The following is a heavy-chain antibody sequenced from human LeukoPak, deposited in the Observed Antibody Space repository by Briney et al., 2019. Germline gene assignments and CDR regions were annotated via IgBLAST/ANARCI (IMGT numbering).Heavy chain of an antibody. V-gene: IGHV4-31*02. D-gene: IGHD5-18*01. J-gene: IGHJ4*02. CDR2: IYYSGDT. Sequence: PSQTLSLTCTVSGGSISSGDYYWSWIRQHPGKGLEWLGYIYYSGDTYYNPSLKSRVTISVDTSKNQFSLKLSSVTAADTAVYYCAGAPRDTNSWYYFDYWGQGTLVSVSS. CDR3: AGAPRDTNSWYYFDY. CDR1: GGSISSGDYY.